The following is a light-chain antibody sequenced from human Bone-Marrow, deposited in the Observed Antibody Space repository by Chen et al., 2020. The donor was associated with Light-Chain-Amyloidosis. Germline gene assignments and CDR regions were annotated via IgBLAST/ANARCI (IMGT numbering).Light chain of an antibody. CDR2: GAS. Sequence: EIVLTQSPGTLSLSPGERATLSCRASQSVSSSYLAWYQQKPGQAPRLLIYGASSRATGIPDRLSGSGYGTDFTLTISRLEPEDFAVYYCQQYGSSPPMYTFGQGTKLEIK. CDR3: QQYGSSPPMYT. V-gene: IGKV3-20*01. CDR1: QSVSSSY. J-gene: IGKJ2*01.